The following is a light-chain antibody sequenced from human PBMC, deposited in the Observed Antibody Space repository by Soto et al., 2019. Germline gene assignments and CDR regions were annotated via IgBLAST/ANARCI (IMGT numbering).Light chain of an antibody. V-gene: IGKV2D-29*02. J-gene: IGKJ5*01. Sequence: VVMTQPTLSLSVTPGQPASISCKSSQSLLHITVETFLFWYLQKPGQSPQLLIYEVSTRVSGVPDRFSGSGSGTDFTLEISRVETDDVGIYYCMQSTQLPPTFGQGTRLEI. CDR1: QSLLHITVETF. CDR3: MQSTQLPPT. CDR2: EVS.